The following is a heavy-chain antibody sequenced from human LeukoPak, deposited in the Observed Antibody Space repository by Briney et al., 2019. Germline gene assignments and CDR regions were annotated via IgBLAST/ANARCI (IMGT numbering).Heavy chain of an antibody. Sequence: PSETLSLTCTVSGGSMSSSSYYWGWIRQPPGKGLEWIGSIYYSGSTYYNPSLKSRVTISVDTSKNQFSLKLSSVTAADTAVYYCASLTGIQLWSFDYWGQGTLVTVSS. J-gene: IGHJ4*02. CDR3: ASLTGIQLWSFDY. CDR2: IYYSGST. V-gene: IGHV4-39*01. CDR1: GGSMSSSSYY. D-gene: IGHD5-18*01.